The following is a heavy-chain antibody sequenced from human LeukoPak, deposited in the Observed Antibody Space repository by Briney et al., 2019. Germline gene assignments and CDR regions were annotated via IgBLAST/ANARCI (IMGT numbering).Heavy chain of an antibody. Sequence: PGGSLRHSCGASGFTLSSHWMSRVPQAPEKGVEWVANIKQDGSEKYYVDPVKGRFTISRDNAKNSLYLQMNSLRAEDTAVYYCARDRLELAFDIWGQGTMVTVSS. CDR3: ARDRLELAFDI. CDR2: IKQDGSEK. D-gene: IGHD1-7*01. V-gene: IGHV3-7*01. CDR1: GFTLSSHW. J-gene: IGHJ3*02.